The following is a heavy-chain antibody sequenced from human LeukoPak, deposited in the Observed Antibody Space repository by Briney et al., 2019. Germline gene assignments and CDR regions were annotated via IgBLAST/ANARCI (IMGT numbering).Heavy chain of an antibody. CDR2: TYYRSKWYN. CDR3: ESPGNSSSGYVVFDF. CDR1: GDSVSSNSAA. J-gene: IGHJ3*01. Sequence: PQTLSLTCAISGDSVSSNSAAWNWIRQSPSRGLEWLGGTYYRSKWYNDYAVSVKSRITINPDTSKNQFSLQLNSVTPEDTGVYYCESPGNSSSGYVVFDFWAKGKLATVFS. V-gene: IGHV6-1*01. D-gene: IGHD6-13*01.